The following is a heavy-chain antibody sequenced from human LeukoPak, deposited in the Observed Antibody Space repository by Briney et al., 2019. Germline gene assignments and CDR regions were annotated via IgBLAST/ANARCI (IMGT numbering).Heavy chain of an antibody. D-gene: IGHD3-3*01. CDR1: GSKFSSFA. Sequence: GGSLRLSCAASGSKFSSFAMNWVRQAPGKGLEWVSSISGSASSIYYADSVKGRFTISRDTSKSTVYLQMNSLRAEDTALYYCAKDRYYDFWSGYYIGDNWGQGTLVTVSS. CDR3: AKDRYYDFWSGYYIGDN. J-gene: IGHJ4*02. CDR2: ISGSASSI. V-gene: IGHV3-23*01.